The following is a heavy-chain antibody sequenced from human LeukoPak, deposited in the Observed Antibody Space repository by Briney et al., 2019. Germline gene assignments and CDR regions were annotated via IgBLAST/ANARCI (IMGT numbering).Heavy chain of an antibody. CDR1: GFTFSSYA. V-gene: IGHV3-23*01. J-gene: IGHJ6*03. D-gene: IGHD2-8*01. CDR3: AKDRGHCINGVCHNYYYMDV. CDR2: VSGSGGRT. Sequence: GSLRLSCAASGFTFSSYAMSWVCQAPGKGLEWVSTVSGSGGRTDYADSVKGRFTISRDNPKNTLYLQMNSLRAEDTAVYYCAKDRGHCINGVCHNYYYMDVWGKGTTVTVSS.